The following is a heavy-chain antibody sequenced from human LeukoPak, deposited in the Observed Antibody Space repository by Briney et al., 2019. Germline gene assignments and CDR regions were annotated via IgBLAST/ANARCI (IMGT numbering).Heavy chain of an antibody. CDR3: ARGGIVVVPAATPYYFDY. CDR1: GFTLSSYA. Sequence: GGFLRLSCAASGFTLSSYAMHWVRQAPGKGLEWVAVISYDGSNKYYADSVKGRFTISRDNSKNTLYLQMNSLRAEDTAVYYCARGGIVVVPAATPYYFDYWGQRTLFTVSS. V-gene: IGHV3-30-3*01. J-gene: IGHJ4*02. CDR2: ISYDGSNK. D-gene: IGHD2-2*01.